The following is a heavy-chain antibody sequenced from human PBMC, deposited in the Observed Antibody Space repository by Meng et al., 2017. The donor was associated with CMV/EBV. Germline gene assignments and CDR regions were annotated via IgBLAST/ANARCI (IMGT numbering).Heavy chain of an antibody. Sequence: SCKASGGTFSSYTINWVRQAPGKGLEWVAVIWYDGSNKYYADSVKGRFTISRDNSKNTLYLQMNSLRAEDTAVYYCAKDAHIVVVPAALYYWGQGTLVTVSS. CDR2: IWYDGSNK. V-gene: IGHV3-33*06. D-gene: IGHD2-2*01. CDR1: GGTFSSYT. CDR3: AKDAHIVVVPAALYY. J-gene: IGHJ4*02.